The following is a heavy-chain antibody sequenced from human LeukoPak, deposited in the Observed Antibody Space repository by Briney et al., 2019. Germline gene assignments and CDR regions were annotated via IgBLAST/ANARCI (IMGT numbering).Heavy chain of an antibody. Sequence: PSETLSLTRTVSGGSISSGDYYWSWIRQPPGKGLEWIGYIYYSGSTYYNPSLKSRVTISVDTSKNQFSLKLSSVTAADTAVYYCARDYGDYVPYYYYGMDVWGQGTTVTVSS. CDR3: ARDYGDYVPYYYYGMDV. V-gene: IGHV4-30-4*01. J-gene: IGHJ6*02. CDR1: GGSISSGDYY. CDR2: IYYSGST. D-gene: IGHD4-17*01.